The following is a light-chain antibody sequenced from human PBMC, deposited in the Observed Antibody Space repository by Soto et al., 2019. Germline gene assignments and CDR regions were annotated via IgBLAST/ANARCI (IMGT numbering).Light chain of an antibody. CDR2: DVT. V-gene: IGLV2-14*01. J-gene: IGLJ2*01. CDR1: SSDVGGFNY. CDR3: SSYTTSGTVV. Sequence: QSALTQPASGSGSPGQSITISCTGTSSDVGGFNYVCWYQQHPGKAPKLIIYDVTNRPSEVSNRFSGSKSGNTASLSISGLQAEDEADYYCSSYTTSGTVVFGGGTKLTVL.